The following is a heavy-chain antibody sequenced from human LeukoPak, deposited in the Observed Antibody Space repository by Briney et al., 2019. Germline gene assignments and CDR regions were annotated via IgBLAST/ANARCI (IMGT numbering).Heavy chain of an antibody. CDR1: GGTFSSYA. V-gene: IGHV1-69*04. D-gene: IGHD2-15*01. Sequence: ASVEVSCKASGGTFSSYAISWVRQAPGQGLEWMGRIIPILGIANYAQKFQGRVTITADKSTSTAYMELSSLRSEDTAVYYCARGAGYCSGGSCYSYDYWGQGTLVTVSS. CDR2: IIPILGIA. J-gene: IGHJ4*02. CDR3: ARGAGYCSGGSCYSYDY.